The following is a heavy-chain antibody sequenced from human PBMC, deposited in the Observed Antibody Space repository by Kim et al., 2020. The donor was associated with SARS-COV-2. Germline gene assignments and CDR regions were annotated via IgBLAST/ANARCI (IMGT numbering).Heavy chain of an antibody. CDR1: GGTFSSYA. D-gene: IGHD2-21*02. J-gene: IGHJ6*02. CDR3: ARSAYCGGDCYKEHYYYYGMDV. V-gene: IGHV1-69*13. CDR2: IIPIFGTA. Sequence: SVTVSCKASGGTFSSYAISWVRQAPGQGLEWMGGIIPIFGTANYAQKFQGRVTITADESTSTAYMELSSLRSEDTAVYYCARSAYCGGDCYKEHYYYYGMDVWGQGTTVTVSS.